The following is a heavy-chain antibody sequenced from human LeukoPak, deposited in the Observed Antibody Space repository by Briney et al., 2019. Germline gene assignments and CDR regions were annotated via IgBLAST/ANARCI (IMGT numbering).Heavy chain of an antibody. CDR1: GFTFSSSW. CDR2: IKQDGSEK. Sequence: GGSLRLSCAASGFTFSSSWMSWVRPAPGKGLGWVANIKQDGSEKYYVDSVKGRFTISRDNAKNSLYLQMNSLRAEDTAVYYCASSSSWYPSPDYWGQGTLVTVSS. D-gene: IGHD6-13*01. V-gene: IGHV3-7*01. J-gene: IGHJ4*02. CDR3: ASSSSWYPSPDY.